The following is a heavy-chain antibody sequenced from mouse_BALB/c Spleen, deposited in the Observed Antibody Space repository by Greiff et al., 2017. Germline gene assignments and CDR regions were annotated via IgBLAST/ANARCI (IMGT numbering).Heavy chain of an antibody. V-gene: IGHV5-6-3*01. Sequence: EVKLEESGGGLVQPGGSLKLSCAASGFTFSSYGMSWVRQTPDKRLELVATINSNGGSTYYPDSVKGRFTISRDNAKNTLYLQMSSLKSEDTAMYYCAQSSYAMDYWGQGTSVTVSS. D-gene: IGHD1-1*01. J-gene: IGHJ4*01. CDR3: AQSSYAMDY. CDR2: INSNGGST. CDR1: GFTFSSYG.